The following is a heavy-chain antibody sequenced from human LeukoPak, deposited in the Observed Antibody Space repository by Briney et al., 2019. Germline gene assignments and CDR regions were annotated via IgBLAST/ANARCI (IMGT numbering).Heavy chain of an antibody. CDR1: SFSISNGFY. D-gene: IGHD5-12*01. J-gene: IGHJ4*02. V-gene: IGHV4-38-2*02. CDR3: ARDRGGRTGYASGDFDF. CDR2: VFYSGVT. Sequence: PETLSLTCVVSSFSISNGFYWVWIRQPPGKGLEWIGNVFYSGVTYYNPSLMSRVNIPVDTSKNQFSLKLQSVTAAGTAVYYCARDRGGRTGYASGDFDFWGQGVLVTASS.